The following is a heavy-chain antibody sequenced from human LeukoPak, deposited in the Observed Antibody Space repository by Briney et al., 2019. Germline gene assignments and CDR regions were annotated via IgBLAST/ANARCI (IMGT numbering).Heavy chain of an antibody. V-gene: IGHV1-69*04. CDR1: GGTFSSYA. CDR2: IIPILGIA. D-gene: IGHD2-2*01. Sequence: ASVKVSCKASGGTFSSYAISWVRQAPGQGLEWMGRIIPILGIANYAQKFQGRVTITADKSTSTAYMELSSLRSEDTAVYYCNYRAISNVVVPAAMAGDAFDIWGQGTMVTVSS. J-gene: IGHJ3*02. CDR3: NYRAISNVVVPAAMAGDAFDI.